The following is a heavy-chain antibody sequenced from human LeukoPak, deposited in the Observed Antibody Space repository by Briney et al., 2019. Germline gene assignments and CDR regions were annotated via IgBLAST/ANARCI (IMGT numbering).Heavy chain of an antibody. CDR2: IKQDGSEK. CDR1: GFTFSSYW. V-gene: IGHV3-7*01. D-gene: IGHD3-16*01. CDR3: ARDLLGEVGIIPSRDFDP. Sequence: GGSLRLSCAASGFTFSSYWMSWVRQAPGKGLEWVANIKQDGSEKYYVDSVKGRFTISRDNAKNSLYLQMNSLRVEDTAVYYCARDLLGEVGIIPSRDFDPWGRGTLVTVSS. J-gene: IGHJ2*01.